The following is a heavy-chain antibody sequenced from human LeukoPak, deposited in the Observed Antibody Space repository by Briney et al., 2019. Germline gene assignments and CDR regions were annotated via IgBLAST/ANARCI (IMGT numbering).Heavy chain of an antibody. CDR1: GFTFSSYA. J-gene: IGHJ4*02. CDR3: ALQYGSGWAGWY. V-gene: IGHV3-23*01. Sequence: QPGGSLRLSCAASGFTFSSYAMSWVRQAPGKGLEWVSAISGSGGSTYYADSVKGRFTISRDNSKNTLYLQMNSLRAEDTAVYYCALQYGSGWAGWYWGQGTLVTVSS. CDR2: ISGSGGST. D-gene: IGHD6-19*01.